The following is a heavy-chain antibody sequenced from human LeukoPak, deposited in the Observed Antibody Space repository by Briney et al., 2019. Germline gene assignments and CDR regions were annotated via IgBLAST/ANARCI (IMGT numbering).Heavy chain of an antibody. V-gene: IGHV4-30-4*08. D-gene: IGHD2-15*01. CDR1: GGSISSGDYY. CDR3: ARTVAAYERGAFDI. Sequence: SETLSLTCTVSGGSISSGDYYWSWFRQPPGKGLEWIGYIYYSGSTYYNPSLKSRVTISVDTSKNQFSLKLSSVTAADTAVYYCARTVAAYERGAFDIWGQGTMVTVSS. J-gene: IGHJ3*02. CDR2: IYYSGST.